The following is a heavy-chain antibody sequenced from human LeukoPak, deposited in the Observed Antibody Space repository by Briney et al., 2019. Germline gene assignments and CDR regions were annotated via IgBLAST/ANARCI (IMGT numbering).Heavy chain of an antibody. CDR1: GFTFDDYS. Sequence: GGSLRLSCAASGFTFDDYSMHWVRHAPGKGLEWVSLITWGGTRTYYADSVKGRFSISRDNSKNSLYLQMNSLRADDTALYYFTKGTTMIVGGQYFDYWGQGDLGTVSS. D-gene: IGHD3-22*01. J-gene: IGHJ4*02. CDR3: TKGTTMIVGGQYFDY. V-gene: IGHV3-43*01. CDR2: ITWGGTRT.